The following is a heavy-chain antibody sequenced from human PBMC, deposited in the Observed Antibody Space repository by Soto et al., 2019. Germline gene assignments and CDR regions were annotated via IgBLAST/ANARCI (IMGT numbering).Heavy chain of an antibody. CDR2: IYYSGST. J-gene: IGHJ4*02. V-gene: IGHV4-39*01. CDR1: GGSISSSSYY. Sequence: SETLSLTCTVSGGSISSSSYYWGWIRQPPGKGLEWIGSIYYSGSTYYNPSLKSRVTISVDTSKNQFSLKLSSVTAADTAVYYCARLSRGYSYGYPDYWGQGTLVTVSS. CDR3: ARLSRGYSYGYPDY. D-gene: IGHD5-18*01.